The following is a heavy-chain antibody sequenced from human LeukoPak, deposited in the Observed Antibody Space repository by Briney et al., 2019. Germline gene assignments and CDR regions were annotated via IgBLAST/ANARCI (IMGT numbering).Heavy chain of an antibody. CDR3: AKDPNQPYDFWSGSYGMDV. J-gene: IGHJ6*02. V-gene: IGHV3-23*01. CDR1: GFTFSSYA. CDR2: ISGSGGST. Sequence: GGSLRLSCAASGFTFSSYAMSWVRQAPGKGLEWVSAISGSGGSTYYADSVKGRFTISRDNSKNTLYLQMNSLRAEDTAVYYCAKDPNQPYDFWSGSYGMDVWGQGTTVTVSS. D-gene: IGHD3-3*01.